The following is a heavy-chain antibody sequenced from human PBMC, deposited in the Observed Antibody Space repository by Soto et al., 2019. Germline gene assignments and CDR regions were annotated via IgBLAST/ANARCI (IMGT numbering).Heavy chain of an antibody. CDR3: ARRLSGPKEEYNAYYFYGLDV. Sequence: GESLKISCQGSGYSFTTHWITWVRQTPGKGLEWMGRIDPSNSYINYSPSFQGNVTISVDRSISTAYLQWRRLEASDNAIYYCARRLSGPKEEYNAYYFYGLDVWGQGTKVTVSS. J-gene: IGHJ6*02. CDR2: IDPSNSYI. D-gene: IGHD1-1*01. CDR1: GYSFTTHW. V-gene: IGHV5-10-1*01.